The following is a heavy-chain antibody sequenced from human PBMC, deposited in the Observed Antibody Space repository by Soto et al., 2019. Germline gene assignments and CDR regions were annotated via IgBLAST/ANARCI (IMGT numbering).Heavy chain of an antibody. CDR2: IYYSGST. V-gene: IGHV4-59*08. Sequence: SETLSLTCTVSGGSISSYYWSWIRQPPGKGLEWIGYIYYSGSTNYNPSLKSRVTISVDTSKNQFSLKLSSVTAADTAVYYCARHRRDFDYWGQGTLVTV. J-gene: IGHJ4*02. CDR1: GGSISSYY. CDR3: ARHRRDFDY.